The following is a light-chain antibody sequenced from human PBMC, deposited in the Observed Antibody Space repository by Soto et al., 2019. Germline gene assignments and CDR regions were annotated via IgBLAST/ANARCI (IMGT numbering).Light chain of an antibody. CDR2: GAS. Sequence: EIVLTQSPVALSLSPGERAPLSCRASQSVSNNYLAWYQQKPGQAPRLLIYGASTRATGIPDRFSGSGSETDFTLTISSLEPEDLGVYYCLHRMNWPLTFGQGTRLEIK. CDR1: QSVSNNY. V-gene: IGKV3D-20*02. J-gene: IGKJ5*01. CDR3: LHRMNWPLT.